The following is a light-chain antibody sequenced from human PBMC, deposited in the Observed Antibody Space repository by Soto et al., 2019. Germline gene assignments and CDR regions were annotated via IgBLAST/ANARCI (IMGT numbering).Light chain of an antibody. CDR1: QSVTINY. J-gene: IGKJ5*01. V-gene: IGKV3-20*01. Sequence: EIVFTQSPCTLYLSTGERATLSCRASQSVTINYLAWYQQKPGQAPGLLIYGASTRATGIPDRFSGSGSGTHFTLTISRLEPGDFAVYYCQHFGCITFTSGQVAR. CDR3: QHFGCITFT. CDR2: GAS.